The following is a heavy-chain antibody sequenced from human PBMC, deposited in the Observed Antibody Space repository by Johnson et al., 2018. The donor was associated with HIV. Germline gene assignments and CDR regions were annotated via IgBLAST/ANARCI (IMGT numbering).Heavy chain of an antibody. CDR2: ISYDGSNK. CDR1: GFIFGDAA. J-gene: IGHJ3*02. CDR3: AILTDRISAFEI. Sequence: QVQVVESGGGLVQPGGSLRLSCVASGFIFGDAAMIWVRQAPGKGLEWVAVISYDGSNKYYADSVKGRFTISRDNSKNTLYLQMNSLRAEDTAVYYCAILTDRISAFEIWGQGTMVTVSS. D-gene: IGHD1-14*01. V-gene: IGHV3-30-3*01.